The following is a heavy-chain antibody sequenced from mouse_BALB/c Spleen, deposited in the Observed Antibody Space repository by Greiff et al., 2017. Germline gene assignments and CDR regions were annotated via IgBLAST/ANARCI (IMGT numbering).Heavy chain of an antibody. CDR1: GFTFSSYT. J-gene: IGHJ4*01. V-gene: IGHV5-6-4*01. Sequence: VQLKESGGGLVKPGGSLKLSCAASGFTFSSYTMSWVRQTPEKRLEWVATISSGGSYTYYPDSVKGRFTISRDNAKNTLYLQMSSLKSEDTAMYYCTRDRGPTSYAMDYWGQGTSVTVSS. CDR2: ISSGGSYT. CDR3: TRDRGPTSYAMDY. D-gene: IGHD5-1*01.